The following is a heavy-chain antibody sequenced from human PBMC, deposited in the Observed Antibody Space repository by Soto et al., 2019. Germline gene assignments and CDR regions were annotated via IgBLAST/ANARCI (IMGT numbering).Heavy chain of an antibody. CDR2: INPSGGST. V-gene: IGHV1-46*01. D-gene: IGHD6-19*01. J-gene: IGHJ6*02. CDR3: ARENSPIAVAVYYYYYGMDV. Sequence: ASGKVSCKASGYTFTSYYMHWVRQAPGQGLEWMGIINPSGGSTSYAQKFQGRVTMTRDTSTSTVYMELSSLRSEDTAVYYCARENSPIAVAVYYYYYGMDVWGQGTTVTVSS. CDR1: GYTFTSYY.